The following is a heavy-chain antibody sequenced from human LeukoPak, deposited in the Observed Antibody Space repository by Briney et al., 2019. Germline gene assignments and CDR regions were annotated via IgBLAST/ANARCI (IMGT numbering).Heavy chain of an antibody. D-gene: IGHD3-3*01. Sequence: PSETLSLTCSVSGGSISSGSYYWSWIRQPTGKGLQWIGRIYTSGSTNYNPSLKSRVTISVDTSKNQFSLKLSSVTAADTAVYYCARLEWLFGRPEAFDIWGPRTMVTVSS. V-gene: IGHV4-61*02. J-gene: IGHJ3*02. CDR3: ARLEWLFGRPEAFDI. CDR1: GGSISSGSYY. CDR2: IYTSGST.